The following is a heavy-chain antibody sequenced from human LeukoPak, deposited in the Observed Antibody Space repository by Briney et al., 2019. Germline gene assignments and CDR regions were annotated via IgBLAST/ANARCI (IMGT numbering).Heavy chain of an antibody. CDR1: GGSISTYY. CDR3: ARGLTAYYDKSGDDH. V-gene: IGHV4-59*01. J-gene: IGHJ4*02. CDR2: IYYSGTT. D-gene: IGHD3-22*01. Sequence: PSETLFLTCTVSGGSISTYYWSWIRQPPGKGLEWIGYIYYSGTTNYNPSLKSRVTISVDTSKNQFSLKLGSVTAADTAVYYCARGLTAYYDKSGDDHWGQGTLVTVSS.